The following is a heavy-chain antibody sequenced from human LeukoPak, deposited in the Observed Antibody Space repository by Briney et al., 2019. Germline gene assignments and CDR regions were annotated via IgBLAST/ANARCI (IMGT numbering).Heavy chain of an antibody. V-gene: IGHV3-9*01. J-gene: IGHJ4*02. CDR1: GFTFDDYA. CDR2: ISWNSGSI. CDR3: AKDQYSSGWHHFDY. Sequence: PGGSLRLSCAASGFTFDDYAMHWVRQAPGKGLEWVSGISWNSGSIGYADSVKGRFTISRDNAENFLYLHMNSLRAEDTGLYYCAKDQYSSGWHHFDYWGQGILVTVSS. D-gene: IGHD6-19*01.